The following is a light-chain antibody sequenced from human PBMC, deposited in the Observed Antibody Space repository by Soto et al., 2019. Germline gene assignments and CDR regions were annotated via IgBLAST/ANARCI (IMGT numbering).Light chain of an antibody. CDR2: EVS. J-gene: IGLJ2*01. Sequence: QSALTQPPSASGSPGQSVTISCTGTSSDVGGYNFVSWYQQHPGKAPKLLIYEVSKRPSGVPDRFSGSKSDNTASLTVSGLQAEDEADYYCSSFAGGNNLLFGGGTKVTVL. CDR1: SSDVGGYNF. CDR3: SSFAGGNNLL. V-gene: IGLV2-8*01.